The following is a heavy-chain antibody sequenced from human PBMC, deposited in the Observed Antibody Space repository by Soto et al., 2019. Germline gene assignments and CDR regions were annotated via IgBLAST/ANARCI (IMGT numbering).Heavy chain of an antibody. CDR2: MNPNSGGT. J-gene: IGHJ6*02. V-gene: IGHV1-2*04. CDR3: ARDSNIVGATTSYHYYYGMDV. D-gene: IGHD1-26*01. Sequence: ASVKVSCKASGYTFTGYYMHWVRQAPGQGLEWMGWMNPNSGGTNYAQKFQGWVTMTRDTSISTAYMELSRLRADDTGVYYCARDSNIVGATTSYHYYYGMDVWGQGTTVTVSS. CDR1: GYTFTGYY.